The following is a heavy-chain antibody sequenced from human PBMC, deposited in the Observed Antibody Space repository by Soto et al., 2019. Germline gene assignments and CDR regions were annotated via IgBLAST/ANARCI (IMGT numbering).Heavy chain of an antibody. D-gene: IGHD6-19*01. CDR1: GDSLSSNSAI. V-gene: IGHV6-1*01. J-gene: IGHJ6*02. Sequence: SQTLSLTCAIFGDSLSSNSAIWNWFRQSPSKGLEWLGRTYYTSKLYNDYAVSVKSRISINPDTSKNQVSLQLNSVTPEDTVVYYCARVYSSGWSFYYGTDVWGQGTTVTVSS. CDR3: ARVYSSGWSFYYGTDV. CDR2: TYYTSKLYN.